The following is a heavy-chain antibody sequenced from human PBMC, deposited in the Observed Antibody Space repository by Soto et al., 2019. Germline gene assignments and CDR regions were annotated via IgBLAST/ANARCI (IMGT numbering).Heavy chain of an antibody. D-gene: IGHD6-13*01. CDR3: ARVVIAAAGIDY. Sequence: SETLSLTCTVSGGSISSGGYYWSWIRQHPGKGLEWIGYIYYSGSTYYNPSLKSRVTISVDTSKNQFSLKLSSVTAADTAVYYCARVVIAAAGIDYWGQGTLVTVSS. CDR2: IYYSGST. CDR1: GGSISSGGYY. V-gene: IGHV4-31*03. J-gene: IGHJ4*02.